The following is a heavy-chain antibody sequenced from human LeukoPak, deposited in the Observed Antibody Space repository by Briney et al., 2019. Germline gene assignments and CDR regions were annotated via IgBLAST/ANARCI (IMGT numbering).Heavy chain of an antibody. D-gene: IGHD2-15*01. CDR3: AKDEISPLDY. Sequence: GGSLRLSCAATGFTFSSYGMHWVRQAPGKGLEWVAFIRYDGSNKYYADSVKGRFTISRDNSKNTLYLQMNSLRAEDTAVYYCAKDEISPLDYWGQGTLVTVSS. J-gene: IGHJ4*02. V-gene: IGHV3-30*02. CDR2: IRYDGSNK. CDR1: GFTFSSYG.